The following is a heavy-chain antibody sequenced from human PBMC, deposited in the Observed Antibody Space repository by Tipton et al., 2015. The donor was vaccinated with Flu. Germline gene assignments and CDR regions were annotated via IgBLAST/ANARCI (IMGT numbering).Heavy chain of an antibody. CDR2: TKQDGSEK. J-gene: IGHJ4*02. CDR1: GFTFSGYW. CDR3: ARDRDFSDQASCDY. V-gene: IGHV3-7*03. Sequence: SLRLSCAASGFTFSGYWMSWVRQAPGKGLEWVANTKQDGSEKYYVDSVKGRFTISRDNAKNSLYLQMDSLRAEDTAVYYCARDRDFSDQASCDYWGQGTLVTVSS. D-gene: IGHD4-17*01.